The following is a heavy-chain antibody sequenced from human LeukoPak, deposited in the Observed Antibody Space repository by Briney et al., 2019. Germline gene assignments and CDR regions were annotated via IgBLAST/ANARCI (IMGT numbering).Heavy chain of an antibody. D-gene: IGHD4-11*01. CDR1: GGTFSSYA. CDR3: ARGRDYSNYVGDY. J-gene: IGHJ4*02. V-gene: IGHV1-69*13. CDR2: IIPIFGTA. Sequence: SVKVSCKASGGTFSSYAISWVRQAPGQGLEWMGGIIPIFGTANYAQKFQGRVTITADESTSTAYMELSSLRSEDTAVYYCARGRDYSNYVGDYWGQGTLVTVSS.